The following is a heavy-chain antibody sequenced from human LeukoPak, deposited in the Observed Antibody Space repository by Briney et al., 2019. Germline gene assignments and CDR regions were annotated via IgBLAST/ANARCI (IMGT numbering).Heavy chain of an antibody. D-gene: IGHD3-10*01. V-gene: IGHV4-34*01. CDR1: GGSFSGYY. CDR3: LRGYYGHAFDI. J-gene: IGHJ3*02. Sequence: SETLSLTCAVYGGSFSGYYWSWIRQPPGKGLEWIGEINHSGSTNYNPSLKSRVTISVDTSKNQFSLKLSSVTAADTAVYYCLRGYYGHAFDIWGQGTMVTVSS. CDR2: INHSGST.